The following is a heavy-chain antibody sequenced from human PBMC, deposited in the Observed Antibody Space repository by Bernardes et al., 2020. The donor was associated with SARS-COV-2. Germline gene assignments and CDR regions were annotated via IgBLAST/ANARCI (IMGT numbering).Heavy chain of an antibody. CDR2: VSWDGSTT. J-gene: IGHJ3*01. V-gene: IGHV3-43*01. Sequence: GGSLRLSCAASGFTFNDYTMHWVRQVPGKGLEWVSLVSWDGSTTNYADSVKGRFIISRDSSRNTVHLQMDSLRKEDTALYYCATERQSLTVFGVGHDAFDFWGQGTMVTVSA. CDR1: GFTFNDYT. D-gene: IGHD3-3*01. CDR3: ATERQSLTVFGVGHDAFDF.